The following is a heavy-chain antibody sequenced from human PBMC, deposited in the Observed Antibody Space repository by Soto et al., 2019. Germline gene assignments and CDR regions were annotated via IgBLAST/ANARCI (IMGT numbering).Heavy chain of an antibody. CDR2: IYWNDDK. Sequence: QVTLKESGPTLVKPTQTLTLTCTFSGFSLSSSGVGVGWVRQPPRKALEWLAFIYWNDDKRYSPSLKSRLTIPKGTSKNRVVLTMTNMDPVDTATYYCAHRRGYDLWVAPWGQGIVVTVSS. D-gene: IGHD3-3*01. CDR1: GFSLSSSGVG. V-gene: IGHV2-5*01. J-gene: IGHJ5*02. CDR3: AHRRGYDLWVAP.